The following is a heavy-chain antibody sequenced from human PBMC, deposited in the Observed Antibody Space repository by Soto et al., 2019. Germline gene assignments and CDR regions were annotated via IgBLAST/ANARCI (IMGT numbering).Heavy chain of an antibody. CDR2: ISGSGGST. Sequence: PGGSLRLSCAASGFTFSSYAMSWVRQAPGKGLEWVSAISGSGGSTYYADSVKGRFTISRDNSKNTLYLQMNSLRAEDTAVYYCAKGNPERYFDWLTYFDYWGQGTLVTVSS. D-gene: IGHD3-9*01. CDR1: GFTFSSYA. CDR3: AKGNPERYFDWLTYFDY. V-gene: IGHV3-23*01. J-gene: IGHJ4*02.